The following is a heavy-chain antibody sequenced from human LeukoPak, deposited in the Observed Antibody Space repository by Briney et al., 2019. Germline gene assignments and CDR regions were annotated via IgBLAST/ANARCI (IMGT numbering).Heavy chain of an antibody. CDR1: GFTFSSYW. CDR3: ARDSASLYCSGGSCYYFDY. Sequence: GGSLRLSCAASGFTFSSYWMSWVRQAPGKGLEWVANIKQDGSEKYYVDSVKGRFTISRDNAKNSLCLQMNSLRAEDTAVYYCARDSASLYCSGGSCYYFDYWGQGTLVTVSS. CDR2: IKQDGSEK. J-gene: IGHJ4*02. V-gene: IGHV3-7*05. D-gene: IGHD2-15*01.